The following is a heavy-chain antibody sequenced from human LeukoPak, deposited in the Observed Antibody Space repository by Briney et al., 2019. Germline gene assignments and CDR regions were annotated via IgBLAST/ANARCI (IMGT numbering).Heavy chain of an antibody. Sequence: GASVMVSCKASGYTFTSYDINWVRQATGQGLEWMGWMNPNSGNTGYAQKFQGRVTMTRNTSISTAYMELSSLRSEDTAVYYCARPQGDDPFGDAFDIWGQGTMVTVSS. CDR2: MNPNSGNT. CDR1: GYTFTSYD. CDR3: ARPQGDDPFGDAFDI. J-gene: IGHJ3*02. V-gene: IGHV1-8*01. D-gene: IGHD2-21*02.